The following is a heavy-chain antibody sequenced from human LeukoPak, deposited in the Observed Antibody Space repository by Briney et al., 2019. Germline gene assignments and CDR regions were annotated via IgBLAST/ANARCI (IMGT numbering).Heavy chain of an antibody. CDR3: ARDAGNSGYDLLDF. J-gene: IGHJ4*02. CDR1: GFTFSSYW. D-gene: IGHD5-12*01. CDR2: IKQDGSEK. V-gene: IGHV3-7*01. Sequence: GGSLRLSCAASGFTFSSYWMTWVRQAPGKGLEWLANIKQDGSEKNYGDSVKGRFTISRDNAENSLYLQMNSLRAEDTAVYYCARDAGNSGYDLLDFWGQGTPVTVS.